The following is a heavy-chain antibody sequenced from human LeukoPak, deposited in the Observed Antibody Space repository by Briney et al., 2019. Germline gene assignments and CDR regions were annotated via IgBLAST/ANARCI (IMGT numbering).Heavy chain of an antibody. D-gene: IGHD1-26*01. CDR2: IRYDGSNK. CDR1: GFTFSSYG. Sequence: QSGGSLRLSCAASGFTFSSYGMHWVRQAPGKGLEWVAFIRYDGSNKYYADSVKGRFTISRDNSKNTLYLQMNSLRAEDTAVYYCAKDLMQWELLLDFDYWGQGTLVTVSS. J-gene: IGHJ4*02. V-gene: IGHV3-30*02. CDR3: AKDLMQWELLLDFDY.